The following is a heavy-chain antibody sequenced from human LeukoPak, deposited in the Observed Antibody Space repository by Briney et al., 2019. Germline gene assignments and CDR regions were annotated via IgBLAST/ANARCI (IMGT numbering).Heavy chain of an antibody. V-gene: IGHV5-51*01. Sequence: GDSLKISCKGSGFTFTSYWIGWVRQMPGKGLEWMGIIYPGDSDTRYSPSFQGQVTISADKSISTAYLQWSSLKASDTAMYYCARPTGLAAAGRGRGYYYGMDVWGQGTTVTVSS. CDR1: GFTFTSYW. CDR2: IYPGDSDT. J-gene: IGHJ6*02. D-gene: IGHD6-13*01. CDR3: ARPTGLAAAGRGRGYYYGMDV.